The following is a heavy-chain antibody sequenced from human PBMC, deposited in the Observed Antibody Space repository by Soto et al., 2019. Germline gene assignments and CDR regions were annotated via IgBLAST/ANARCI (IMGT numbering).Heavy chain of an antibody. D-gene: IGHD4-4*01. Sequence: EVQLLESGGGLVQPGGSLRLSCAASGFTFSSYAMSWVRQAPVKGLEWVSAISGSGGSTYYADSVKGRFTISRDNSKNTLYLQMNSLKDEDTAVYYCASRPATARGAFDIWGQGTMVTVSS. J-gene: IGHJ3*02. CDR2: ISGSGGST. V-gene: IGHV3-23*01. CDR1: GFTFSSYA. CDR3: ASRPATARGAFDI.